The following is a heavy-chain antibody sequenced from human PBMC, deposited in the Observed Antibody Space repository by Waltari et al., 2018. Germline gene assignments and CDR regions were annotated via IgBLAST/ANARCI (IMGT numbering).Heavy chain of an antibody. D-gene: IGHD2-21*02. V-gene: IGHV4-39*01. Sequence: QLQMQESGPRLVKPSETLSLTCTVSGGSISSVNYYWGYIRQPPGKGLEWIGIINYSGTTYYNPSLKSRVIISADPSKTQFALQLSPVTAADTAVYYCARFSQVTASSLLDFWGQGTLVTVSS. J-gene: IGHJ4*02. CDR2: INYSGTT. CDR3: ARFSQVTASSLLDF. CDR1: GGSISSVNYY.